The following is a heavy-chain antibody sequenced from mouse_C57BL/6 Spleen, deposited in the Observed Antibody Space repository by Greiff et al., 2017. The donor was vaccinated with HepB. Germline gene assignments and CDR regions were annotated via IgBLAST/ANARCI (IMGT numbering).Heavy chain of an antibody. CDR1: GYAFSSYW. D-gene: IGHD2-3*01. V-gene: IGHV1-80*01. Sequence: QVQLKESGAELVKPGASVKISCKASGYAFSSYWMNWVKQRPGKGLEWIGQIYPGDGDTNYNGKFKGKATLTADKSSSTAYMQLSSLTSEDSAVYFCARSGRDGYYWYFDVWGTGTTVTVSS. J-gene: IGHJ1*03. CDR2: IYPGDGDT. CDR3: ARSGRDGYYWYFDV.